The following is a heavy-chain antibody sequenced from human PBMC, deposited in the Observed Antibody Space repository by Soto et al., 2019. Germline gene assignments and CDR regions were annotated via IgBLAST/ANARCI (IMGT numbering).Heavy chain of an antibody. CDR2: IYPSDSDT. CDR3: ARGGVSTRTFDY. J-gene: IGHJ4*02. V-gene: IGHV5-51*01. D-gene: IGHD3-3*01. CDR1: GYNFAGYW. Sequence: GESLNISCNGSGYNFAGYWIACVRQMPGKGLELMGIIYPSDSDTRYRPSFQGQVTISADKSSSSAYLQWSSLRDSDTAMYYCARGGVSTRTFDYWGQGTPVTVSS.